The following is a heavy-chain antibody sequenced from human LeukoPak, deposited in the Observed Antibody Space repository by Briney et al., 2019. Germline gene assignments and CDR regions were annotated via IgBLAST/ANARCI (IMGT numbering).Heavy chain of an antibody. J-gene: IGHJ4*02. V-gene: IGHV3-74*01. Sequence: GGSLRLSCAASGFTFSSYWMHWVRQAPGKGLVWVSRINSDGSSTSYADSVKGRFTISRDNAKNTLYLQMNSLRAEDTAVYYCARGRQYSYGGDYFDYWGQGTLVTVSS. CDR2: INSDGSST. CDR1: GFTFSSYW. D-gene: IGHD5-18*01. CDR3: ARGRQYSYGGDYFDY.